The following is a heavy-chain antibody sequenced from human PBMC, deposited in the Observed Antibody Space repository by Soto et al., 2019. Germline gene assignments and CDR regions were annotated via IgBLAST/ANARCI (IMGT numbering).Heavy chain of an antibody. V-gene: IGHV4-39*07. CDR1: GGSISSGSYY. CDR3: ARDKGTIAAAGTDFNWFDP. J-gene: IGHJ5*02. Sequence: SETLSLTCTVSGGSISSGSYYWGWIRQPPGKGLEWIGSIYYSGSTNYNPSLKSRVTISVDTSKNQFSLKLSSVTAADTAVYYCARDKGTIAAAGTDFNWFDPWCQGTLVT. D-gene: IGHD6-13*01. CDR2: IYYSGST.